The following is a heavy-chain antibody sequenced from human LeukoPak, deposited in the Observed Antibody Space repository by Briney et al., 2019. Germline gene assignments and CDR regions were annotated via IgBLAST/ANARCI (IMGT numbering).Heavy chain of an antibody. CDR1: GGSISSYY. CDR3: ARSYGSGSYSYYMDV. Sequence: PSETLSLTCTVSGGSISSYYWSWIRQPPGKGLEWIGYIYYSGSTDYNPSLKSRVTISVDTSKNQFSLKVNSVSAADTAVYYCARSYGSGSYSYYMDVWGKGTTVTISS. J-gene: IGHJ6*03. V-gene: IGHV4-59*12. D-gene: IGHD3-10*01. CDR2: IYYSGST.